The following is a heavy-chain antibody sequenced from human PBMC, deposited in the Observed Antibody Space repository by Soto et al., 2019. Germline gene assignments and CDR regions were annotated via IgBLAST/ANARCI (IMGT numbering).Heavy chain of an antibody. CDR2: ISWNSGNI. D-gene: IGHD3-16*01. J-gene: IGHJ4*02. CDR3: AKAGGAYWGFDDY. V-gene: IGHV3-9*01. CDR1: GFTFDDYA. Sequence: EVQLVESGGGLVQPGRSLRLSCAASGFTFDDYAMHWVRQAPGKGLEWVSGISWNSGNIDYADSVKGRFTISRDNAKNSLYLQMNSRRTEDTALYYCAKAGGAYWGFDDYWGQGTLVTVSS.